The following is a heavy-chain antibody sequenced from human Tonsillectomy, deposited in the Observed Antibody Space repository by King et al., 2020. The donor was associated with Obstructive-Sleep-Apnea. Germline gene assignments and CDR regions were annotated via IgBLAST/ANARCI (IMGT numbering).Heavy chain of an antibody. CDR2: SSSSSSTI. J-gene: IGHJ4*02. V-gene: IGHV3-48*04. CDR1: GFTFSSYS. CDR3: ARDRTPAY. Sequence: VQLVESGGGLVQPGGSLRLSCAASGFTFSSYSMTWVRQAPGKGLEGVSYSSSSSSTIYYADAGKGRFTISRDNAKNSLYLQMNSLRAEDTAVYYCARDRTPAYWGQGTLVTVSS.